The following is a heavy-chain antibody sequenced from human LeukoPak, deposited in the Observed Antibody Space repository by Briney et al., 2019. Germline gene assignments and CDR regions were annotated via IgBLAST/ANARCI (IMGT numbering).Heavy chain of an antibody. V-gene: IGHV3-23*01. CDR3: ADDHSQYSSGWYDY. J-gene: IGHJ4*02. Sequence: GGSLRLSCAASGFTFSSYAMSWVRQAPGKGLEWVSAISGSGGSTYYADSVKGRFTISRDNSKNTLYLQMNSLRAEDTAVYYCADDHSQYSSGWYDYWGQGTLVTVSS. D-gene: IGHD6-19*01. CDR2: ISGSGGST. CDR1: GFTFSSYA.